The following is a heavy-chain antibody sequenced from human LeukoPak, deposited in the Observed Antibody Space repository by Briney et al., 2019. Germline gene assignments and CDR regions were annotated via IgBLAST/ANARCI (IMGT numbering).Heavy chain of an antibody. V-gene: IGHV3-23*01. CDR3: AKHSGCSSTSCFHPYNWFDP. Sequence: GGSLRLSCAASGFTFSSYVMSWVRQAPGKGLEWVSAISGSGGSTYYADSVKGRFTISRDNSKNTLYLQMNSLRAEDTAVYYCAKHSGCSSTSCFHPYNWFDPWGQGTLVTVSS. CDR1: GFTFSSYV. D-gene: IGHD2-2*01. CDR2: ISGSGGST. J-gene: IGHJ5*02.